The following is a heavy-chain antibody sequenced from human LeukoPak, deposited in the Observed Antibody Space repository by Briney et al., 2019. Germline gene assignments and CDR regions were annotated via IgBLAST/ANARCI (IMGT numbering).Heavy chain of an antibody. D-gene: IGHD3-10*01. J-gene: IGHJ4*02. V-gene: IGHV1-24*01. Sequence: ASVKVSCKVSGYTLTELSMHWVRQAPGKGLEWMGGFDPEDGETIYAQKFQGRVTITRNTSIRTAYMELSSLRSEDTAVYYCARVWNTLVRGVLDYWGQGTLVTVSS. CDR3: ARVWNTLVRGVLDY. CDR2: FDPEDGET. CDR1: GYTLTELS.